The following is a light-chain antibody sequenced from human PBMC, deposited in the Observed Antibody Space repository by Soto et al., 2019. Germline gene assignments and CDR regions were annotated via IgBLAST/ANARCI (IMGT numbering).Light chain of an antibody. J-gene: IGKJ1*01. CDR3: QQYNNWPRT. V-gene: IGKV3-15*01. CDR1: QSVSSN. CDR2: GAS. Sequence: EIVMTQSPATLSVSPGERATLSCRASQSVSSNLAWYQQKPGQAPRPLIYGASTRATGIPARFSGSGSGTEFTLTISSLQSEDFAVYYCQQYNNWPRTFGQGTRWIS.